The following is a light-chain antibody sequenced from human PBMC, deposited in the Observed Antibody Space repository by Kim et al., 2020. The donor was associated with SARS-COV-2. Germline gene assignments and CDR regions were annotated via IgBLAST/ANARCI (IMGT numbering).Light chain of an antibody. CDR1: KLGEKY. CDR2: QDS. CDR3: QAWDSSIVG. V-gene: IGLV3-1*01. Sequence: SYELTQPPSVSVSPGQTASITCSGDKLGEKYACWYQQKPGQSPVLVIYQDSKRPSGIPERFSGSNSGNTATLTISGTQAMDEADYYCQAWDSSIVGFGGG. J-gene: IGLJ2*01.